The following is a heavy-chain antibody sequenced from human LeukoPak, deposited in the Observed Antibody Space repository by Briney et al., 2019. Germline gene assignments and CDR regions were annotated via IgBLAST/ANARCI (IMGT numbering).Heavy chain of an antibody. CDR2: INPNSGGT. CDR3: ARVLSSWVGATVERYFDY. V-gene: IGHV1-2*02. Sequence: GASVKVSCKASGYTFTDYYMHWVRQAPGQGLEWMGWINPNSGGTNYAQKFQGRVTMTRDTSISTAYMELSRLRSDDTAVYYCARVLSSWVGATVERYFDYWGQGTLVTVSS. CDR1: GYTFTDYY. D-gene: IGHD1-26*01. J-gene: IGHJ4*02.